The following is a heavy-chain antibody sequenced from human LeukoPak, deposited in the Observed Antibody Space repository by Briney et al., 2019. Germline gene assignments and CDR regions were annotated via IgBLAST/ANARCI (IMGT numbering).Heavy chain of an antibody. CDR1: GLTFSRSW. J-gene: IGHJ4*02. CDR3: ATGGPMGSS. Sequence: PGGSLRLSCAASGLTFSRSWMHWVRQTPGKGLEWVAGIKEDGGQKDYVASVRGRFTISRDNARNSLYLQMNNLRADDTAVYYCATGGPMGSSWGQGTLVIVSA. CDR2: IKEDGGQK. D-gene: IGHD3-10*01. V-gene: IGHV3-7*01.